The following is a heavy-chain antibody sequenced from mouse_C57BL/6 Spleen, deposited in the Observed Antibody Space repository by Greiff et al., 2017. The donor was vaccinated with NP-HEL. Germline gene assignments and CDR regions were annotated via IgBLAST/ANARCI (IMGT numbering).Heavy chain of an antibody. CDR3: ASYYGSRTPFAY. CDR1: GFNIKDYY. D-gene: IGHD1-1*01. CDR2: IDPEGGET. J-gene: IGHJ3*01. Sequence: EVKLMESGAELVKPGASVKLSCTASGFNIKDYYMHWVKQRTEQGLEWIGRIDPEGGETKYAAKFQGKATITADTSSNTAYLQLSSLTSEDTAVYYCASYYGSRTPFAYWGQGTLVTVSA. V-gene: IGHV14-2*01.